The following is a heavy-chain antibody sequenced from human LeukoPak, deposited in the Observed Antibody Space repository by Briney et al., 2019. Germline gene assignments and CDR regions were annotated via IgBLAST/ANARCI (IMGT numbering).Heavy chain of an antibody. D-gene: IGHD3-22*01. Sequence: GASVKVSCKASGGTFSSYAISWVRQAPGQGLEWMGGIIPIFGTANYAQKFQGRVTITADESTSTAYMELSSLRSDDTAVYYCARVLGSRYYYDSSGYLDYWGQGTLVTVSS. CDR2: IIPIFGTA. CDR1: GGTFSSYA. V-gene: IGHV1-69*13. CDR3: ARVLGSRYYYDSSGYLDY. J-gene: IGHJ4*02.